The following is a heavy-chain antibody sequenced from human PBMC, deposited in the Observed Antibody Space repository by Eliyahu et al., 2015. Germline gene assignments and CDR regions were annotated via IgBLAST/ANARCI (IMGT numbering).Heavy chain of an antibody. D-gene: IGHD1-26*01. CDR3: ARDSTKRRDPPYYYYYMDV. CDR1: GFXFSIYS. Sequence: EVQLVESGGDLVQPGGSLRLSXAAXGFXFSIYSVNWVRQAPGKGLEWLSYISSSNSTIYYADSVKGRFTISRDNAKNSLYLQMNSLRAEDTAVYYCARDSTKRRDPPYYYYYMDVWGKGTTVTVSS. J-gene: IGHJ6*03. V-gene: IGHV3-48*01. CDR2: ISSSNSTI.